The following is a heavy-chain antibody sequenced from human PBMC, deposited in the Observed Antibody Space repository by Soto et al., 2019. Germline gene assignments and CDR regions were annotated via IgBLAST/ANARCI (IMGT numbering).Heavy chain of an antibody. CDR1: GYTVTSYG. V-gene: IGHV1-18*01. D-gene: IGHD5-18*01. CDR3: ARDLGLGYSYGFNYYYGMDV. J-gene: IGHJ6*02. Sequence: GASVKVSCKASGYTVTSYGISWVRQAPGQGLEWMGWISAYNGNTNYAQKFQGRVTITADKSTSTAYMELSSLRSEDTAVYYCARDLGLGYSYGFNYYYGMDVWGQGTTVTVSS. CDR2: ISAYNGNT.